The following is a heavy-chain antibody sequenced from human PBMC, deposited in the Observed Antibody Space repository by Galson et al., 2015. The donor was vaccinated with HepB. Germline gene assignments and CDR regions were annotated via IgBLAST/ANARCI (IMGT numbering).Heavy chain of an antibody. CDR1: GSIFSTYG. CDR3: ARWGSYGNLDY. Sequence: SLRLSCAVSGSIFSTYGVSWVRQAPGKGLLWVSTIDHTGSKTFCADSVKGRFTISRDNSKNTVHLEMNSLRNDDTAVYYCARWGSYGNLDYWGQGTLVTVSS. J-gene: IGHJ4*02. CDR2: IDHTGSKT. D-gene: IGHD1-14*01. V-gene: IGHV3-23*01.